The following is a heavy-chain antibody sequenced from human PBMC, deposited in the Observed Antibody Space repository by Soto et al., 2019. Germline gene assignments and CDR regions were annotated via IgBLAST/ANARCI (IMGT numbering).Heavy chain of an antibody. D-gene: IGHD5-12*01. CDR3: ARLGIPLRYNYYYGMDV. CDR1: SGSVRGYG. V-gene: IGHV4-34*01. Sequence: HSGCLALSCADCSGSVRGYGWIRIRQPQGKGLEWIGEITHSGSTNYHPSLKSPVTISVDTSKNQFSLKLSSVTAADTAVYYCARLGIPLRYNYYYGMDVWGQATTVTVSS. CDR2: ITHSGST. J-gene: IGHJ6*02.